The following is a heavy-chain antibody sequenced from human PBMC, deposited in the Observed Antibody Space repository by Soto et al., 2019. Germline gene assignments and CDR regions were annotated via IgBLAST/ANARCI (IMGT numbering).Heavy chain of an antibody. D-gene: IGHD3-10*01. CDR3: SRTLRITMVRGVISDAFDI. CDR2: IYYSGST. V-gene: IGHV4-59*01. J-gene: IGHJ3*02. CDR1: GGSISSYY. Sequence: SETLSLTCTVSGGSISSYYWSWIRQPPGKGLEWIGYIYYSGSTNYNPFLKSRVTISVDTSKNQFSLKLSSVTAADTAVYYCSRTLRITMVRGVISDAFDIWGQGTMVTVSS.